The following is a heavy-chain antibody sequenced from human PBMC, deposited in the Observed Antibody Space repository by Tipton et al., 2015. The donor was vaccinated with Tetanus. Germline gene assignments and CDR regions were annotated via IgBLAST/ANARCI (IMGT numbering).Heavy chain of an antibody. D-gene: IGHD2-15*01. V-gene: IGHV3-23*01. J-gene: IGHJ5*02. CDR2: ISGSGGST. CDR3: AKEMRGYCSGGSCYSVSFTWFDP. Sequence: AISGSGGSTYYADSVKGRFTISRDNSKNTLYLQMNSLRAEDTAVYYCAKEMRGYCSGGSCYSVSFTWFDPWGQGPLVTVSS.